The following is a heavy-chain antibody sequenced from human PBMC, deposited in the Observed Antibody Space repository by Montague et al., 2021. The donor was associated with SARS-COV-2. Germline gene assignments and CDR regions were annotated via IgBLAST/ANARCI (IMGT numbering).Heavy chain of an antibody. CDR2: INSDGSST. CDR3: ARDLEGIAAAGTGGFDY. J-gene: IGHJ4*02. V-gene: IGHV3-74*01. CDR1: GFPFSSYW. D-gene: IGHD6-13*01. Sequence: RSLSFAASGFPFSSYWMHWVRQAPGKGLVWVSRINSDGSSTSYADSVKGRFTISRDNAKNTLYLQMNSLRAEDTAVYYCARDLEGIAAAGTGGFDYWGQGTLVTVSS.